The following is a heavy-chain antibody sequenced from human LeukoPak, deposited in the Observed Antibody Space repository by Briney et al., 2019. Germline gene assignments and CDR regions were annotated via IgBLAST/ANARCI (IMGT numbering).Heavy chain of an antibody. J-gene: IGHJ4*02. CDR1: GGSFSGYY. V-gene: IGHV4-34*01. CDR3: ARSMVRIFDY. D-gene: IGHD3-10*01. CDR2: INHSGST. Sequence: SETLSLTCAVYGGSFSGYYWGWIRQPPGKGLEWIGEINHSGSTNYNPSLKSRVTISVDTSKNQFSLKLSSVTAADTAVYYCARSMVRIFDYWGQGTLVTVSS.